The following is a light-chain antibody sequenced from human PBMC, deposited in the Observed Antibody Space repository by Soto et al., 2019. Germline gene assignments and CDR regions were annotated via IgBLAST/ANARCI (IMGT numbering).Light chain of an antibody. CDR2: EAS. J-gene: IGKJ1*01. V-gene: IGKV1-5*03. Sequence: DIQMTQSPSTLSASVGDRVIITCRASQSISRWLAWYQQKPGKAPKLLLYEASSLETGVPSRFSGIGAGTEFTLTISSLQPDDVATYYCQKYSGYYPRTCGQGTKVEIK. CDR1: QSISRW. CDR3: QKYSGYYPRT.